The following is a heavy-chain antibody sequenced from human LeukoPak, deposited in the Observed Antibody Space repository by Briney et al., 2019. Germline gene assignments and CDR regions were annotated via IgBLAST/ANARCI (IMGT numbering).Heavy chain of an antibody. J-gene: IGHJ4*02. CDR2: IYHSGST. CDR3: ARRCRHYYDSSGYYYFDY. D-gene: IGHD3-22*01. Sequence: SETLSLTCTVSGYSISSGYYWGWIRQPPGKGLEWIGSIYHSGSTYYNPSLKSRVTISVDTSKNQFSLKLSSVTAADTAVYYCARRCRHYYDSSGYYYFDYWGQGTLVTVSS. CDR1: GYSISSGYY. V-gene: IGHV4-38-2*02.